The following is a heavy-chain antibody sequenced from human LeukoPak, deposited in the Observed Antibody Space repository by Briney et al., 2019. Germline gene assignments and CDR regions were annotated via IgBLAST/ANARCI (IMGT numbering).Heavy chain of an antibody. D-gene: IGHD3-3*01. Sequence: ASVKVSCKASGYTFTSYGISWVRQAPGQGLEWMGWISAYNGNTNYAQKLQGRVTMTTDTSTSTAYMELRSLRSDDTAVYYCARGLVLRFLEWLPQKYYFDYWGQGTLVTVSS. J-gene: IGHJ4*02. V-gene: IGHV1-18*01. CDR1: GYTFTSYG. CDR3: ARGLVLRFLEWLPQKYYFDY. CDR2: ISAYNGNT.